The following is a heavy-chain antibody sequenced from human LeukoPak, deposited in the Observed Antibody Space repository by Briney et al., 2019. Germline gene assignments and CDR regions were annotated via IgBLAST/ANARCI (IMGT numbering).Heavy chain of an antibody. V-gene: IGHV4-39*07. D-gene: IGHD1-1*01. CDR2: IYYSGNT. Sequence: SETLSLTCTVSGGSITSSSYYWGWIRQPPGKGLEWIGSIYYSGNTYYNPSLKSRVTISVDTSKNQFSLRLSSVTAADTAVYYCARPNWNDLHFDYWGQGTLVTVSS. CDR1: GGSITSSSYY. CDR3: ARPNWNDLHFDY. J-gene: IGHJ4*02.